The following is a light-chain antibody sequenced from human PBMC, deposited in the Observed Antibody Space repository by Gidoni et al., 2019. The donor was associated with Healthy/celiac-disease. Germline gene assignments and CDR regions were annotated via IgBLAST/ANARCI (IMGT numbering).Light chain of an antibody. CDR2: QDS. J-gene: IGLJ2*01. V-gene: IGLV3-1*01. CDR3: QAWDSSTVV. Sequence: SYELTQPPSVSVSPGQTASITCSGDKLGDKYACWYQQKPGQSPVLVIYQDSKRPSGTPERFSGSNSGNTATLTISGTQAMDEADYCCQAWDSSTVVFGGGTKLTVL. CDR1: KLGDKY.